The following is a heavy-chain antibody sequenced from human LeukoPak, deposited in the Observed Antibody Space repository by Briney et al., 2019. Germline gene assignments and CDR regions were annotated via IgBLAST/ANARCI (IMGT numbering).Heavy chain of an antibody. Sequence: PGGSLRLSCAASGFTFGTYAMSWVRQPPGKGLEWVSLINDRGVYTYYSDSVKGRFTISRDNSKNTLYLQMNNLRAEDTAVYYCAKYVVVPVAMFYFDYWGQGTLVTVSS. CDR3: AKYVVVPVAMFYFDY. D-gene: IGHD2-2*01. V-gene: IGHV3-23*01. CDR2: INDRGVYT. J-gene: IGHJ4*02. CDR1: GFTFGTYA.